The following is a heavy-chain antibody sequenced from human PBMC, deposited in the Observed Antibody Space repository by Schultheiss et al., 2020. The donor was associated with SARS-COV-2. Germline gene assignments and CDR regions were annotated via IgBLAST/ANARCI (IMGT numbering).Heavy chain of an antibody. Sequence: SETLSLTCTVSGGSISSYYWSWIRQPPGKGLEWIGYIYYSGSTNYNPSLKSRVTMSVDTSKNQFSLKLSSVTAADTAVYYCARDQTYYDFWSGYYDGFYYYMDVWGKGTTVTVSS. CDR1: GGSISSYY. J-gene: IGHJ6*03. CDR2: IYYSGST. D-gene: IGHD3-3*01. V-gene: IGHV4-59*12. CDR3: ARDQTYYDFWSGYYDGFYYYMDV.